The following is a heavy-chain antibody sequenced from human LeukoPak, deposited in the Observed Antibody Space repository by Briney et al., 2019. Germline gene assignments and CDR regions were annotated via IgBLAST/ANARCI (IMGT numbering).Heavy chain of an antibody. CDR3: ARAAYYYYYYMDV. Sequence: SETLSLTCSVSGGSISLSYYYWGWIRQPPGKALEWIGSVYYSGTTSYNPSLKSRVTISVDMSKNHFSLRLSSVTAADTAVYYCARAAYYYYYYMDVWGKGTTVTVSS. J-gene: IGHJ6*03. CDR2: VYYSGTT. V-gene: IGHV4-39*02. CDR1: GGSISLSYYY.